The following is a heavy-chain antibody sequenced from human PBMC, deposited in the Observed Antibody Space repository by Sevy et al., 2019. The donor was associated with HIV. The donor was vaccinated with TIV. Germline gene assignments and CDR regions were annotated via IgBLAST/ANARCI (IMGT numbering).Heavy chain of an antibody. CDR1: DGSISSGYW. CDR3: ARVPVQLARPYYFDY. Sequence: SETLSLTCAASDGSISSGYWWSWVRQPPGKGLEWIGEVYHSGTTNYNPSLKSRVTISVDKSKHQLSLTLTSVTAADTAVYYCARVPVQLARPYYFDYWGQGTLVTVSS. CDR2: VYHSGTT. V-gene: IGHV4-4*02. D-gene: IGHD1-1*01. J-gene: IGHJ4*02.